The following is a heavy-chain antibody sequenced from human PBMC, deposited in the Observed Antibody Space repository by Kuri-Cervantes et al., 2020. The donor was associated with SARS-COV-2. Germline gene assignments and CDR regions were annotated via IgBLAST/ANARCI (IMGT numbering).Heavy chain of an antibody. CDR3: ARVRDRYGEPYYYGMDV. V-gene: IGHV1-58*01. CDR1: GFTFTSSA. Sequence: SVKVSCKASGFTFTSSAVQWVRQARGQRLEWIGWIVVGSGNTNYAQKFQERVTITRDMSTSTAYMELSSLRSEDTAVYYCARVRDRYGEPYYYGMDVWGQGTTVTVSS. CDR2: IVVGSGNT. D-gene: IGHD4-17*01. J-gene: IGHJ6*02.